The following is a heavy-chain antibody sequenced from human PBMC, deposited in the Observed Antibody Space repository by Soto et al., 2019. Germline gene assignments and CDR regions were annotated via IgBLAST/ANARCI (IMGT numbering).Heavy chain of an antibody. Sequence: QVQLVQSGAEVKKPGASVKVSCKASGYTFTSYGSSWVRQAPGQGLEWMGWISAYNGNTNYARKLQGRVTMTTDTSTSTASMELRSLRSDDTAVYYCARDRPLYDSIGYYYLNPRMDVWGQGRTVTVSS. D-gene: IGHD3-22*01. J-gene: IGHJ6*02. CDR2: ISAYNGNT. CDR1: GYTFTSYG. CDR3: ARDRPLYDSIGYYYLNPRMDV. V-gene: IGHV1-18*01.